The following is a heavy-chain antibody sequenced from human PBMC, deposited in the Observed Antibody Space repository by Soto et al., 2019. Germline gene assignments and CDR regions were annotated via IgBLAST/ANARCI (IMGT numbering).Heavy chain of an antibody. D-gene: IGHD6-6*01. CDR3: ARVVSSSRSRWFDP. CDR1: GYTFTSYG. J-gene: IGHJ5*02. V-gene: IGHV1-18*01. Sequence: ASGKVSCKASGYTFTSYGIRWVRQAPGQGLEWMGWISAYNGNTNYAQKLQGRVTMTTDTSTSTAYMELRSLRSDDTAVYYCARVVSSSRSRWFDPWGQGTLVTVSS. CDR2: ISAYNGNT.